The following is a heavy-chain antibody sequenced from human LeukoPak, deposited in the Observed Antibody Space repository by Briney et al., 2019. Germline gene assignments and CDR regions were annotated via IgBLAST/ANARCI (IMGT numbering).Heavy chain of an antibody. V-gene: IGHV3-66*01. Sequence: GGSLRLSCAAPGFTVSNNYMSWVRQAPGKGLEWVSSIYSGGSTYYADSVKGRFTISRDNSKNTLYLQMNSLRADDTAVYYCARDIAVAGKGYYFDYWGQGTLVTVSS. J-gene: IGHJ4*02. CDR1: GFTVSNNY. D-gene: IGHD6-19*01. CDR2: IYSGGST. CDR3: ARDIAVAGKGYYFDY.